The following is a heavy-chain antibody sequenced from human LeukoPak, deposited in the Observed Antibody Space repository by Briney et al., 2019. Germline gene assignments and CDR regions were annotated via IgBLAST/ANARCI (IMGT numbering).Heavy chain of an antibody. Sequence: GALVKVSCKASGYTFTSNYIHWVRQAPGQGLEWMGMIYPRDGSTSYAQKFQGRVTVTRDTSTSTVHMELSGLRSEDTAVYYCARGSTSDWPLDHWGQETLVTISS. CDR3: ARGSTSDWPLDH. CDR2: IYPRDGST. V-gene: IGHV1-46*01. CDR1: GYTFTSNY. J-gene: IGHJ4*02. D-gene: IGHD2-2*01.